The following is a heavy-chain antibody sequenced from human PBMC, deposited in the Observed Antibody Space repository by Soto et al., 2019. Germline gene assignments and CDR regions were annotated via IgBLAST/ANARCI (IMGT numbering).Heavy chain of an antibody. CDR2: ITGSGLTI. Sequence: VQLLESGGGLVQPGGPLRLSCEASGFTFSKYAMIWVRQAPGKGQEWVSGITGSGLTIEHSASVKGRFTISRDNSKNTVYLQMNSLRAEDTAIYYCAKDDVSGDVLWLVSDWGQGTPVTVS. V-gene: IGHV3-23*01. CDR1: GFTFSKYA. J-gene: IGHJ4*02. CDR3: AKDDVSGDVLWLVSD. D-gene: IGHD2-21*01.